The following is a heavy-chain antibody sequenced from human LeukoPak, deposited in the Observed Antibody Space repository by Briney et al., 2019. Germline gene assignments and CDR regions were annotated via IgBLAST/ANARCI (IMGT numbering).Heavy chain of an antibody. D-gene: IGHD6-6*01. CDR1: GFTFSNYG. V-gene: IGHV3-30*18. J-gene: IGHJ4*02. CDR2: ISFDGNNK. Sequence: PGGSLRLSCAASGFTFSNYGMHWVRQAPGKGLKWVSVISFDGNNKYYADSVKGRFTISRDNSKNTLYLQTNSLRAEDTAVYYCAKDTDSSSSLSIDYWGQGTLVTVSS. CDR3: AKDTDSSSSLSIDY.